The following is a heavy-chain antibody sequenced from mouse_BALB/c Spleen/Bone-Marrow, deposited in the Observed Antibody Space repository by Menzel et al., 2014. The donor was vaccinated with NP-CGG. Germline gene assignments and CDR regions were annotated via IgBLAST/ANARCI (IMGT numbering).Heavy chain of an antibody. CDR3: AREDGYYGMDY. V-gene: IGHV1-14*01. Sequence: EVQLQQSGPELVKPGDSVKMTCKASGYTFTSYVLHWVKQTPGQGLEWIGYINPYNDGTKSNEKFKGKATLTSDKSSSTAYMELSSLTSEDSAVYYCAREDGYYGMDYWGQGTSVTVSS. D-gene: IGHD2-3*01. CDR2: INPYNDGT. CDR1: GYTFTSYV. J-gene: IGHJ4*01.